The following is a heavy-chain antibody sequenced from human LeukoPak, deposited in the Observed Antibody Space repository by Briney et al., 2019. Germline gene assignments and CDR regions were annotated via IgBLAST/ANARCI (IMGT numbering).Heavy chain of an antibody. J-gene: IGHJ6*03. Sequence: SETLSLTCAVHGGSFSGYYWSWIRQPPGKGLEWIGEINHSGSTNYNPSLKSRVTISVDTSKNQFSLKLSSVTAADTAVYYCARQHPYYYYYYMDVWGKGTTVTVSS. CDR3: ARQHPYYYYYYMDV. CDR2: INHSGST. CDR1: GGSFSGYY. V-gene: IGHV4-34*01. D-gene: IGHD2-21*01.